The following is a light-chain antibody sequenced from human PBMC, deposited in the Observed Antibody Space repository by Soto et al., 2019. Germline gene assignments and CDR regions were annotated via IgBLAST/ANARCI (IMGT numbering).Light chain of an antibody. V-gene: IGLV2-14*01. J-gene: IGLJ2*01. CDR3: SSYTTSSTDVL. CDR1: RSDVGGYNY. CDR2: DVS. Sequence: QSVLTQPASVSGSPGQSITISCTGARSDVGGYNYVSWYQQHPAKAPKLMIYDVSNRPSGVSNRFSGSKSGNTASLTISGLQAEDEAEYFCSSYTTSSTDVLFGGGTKLTVL.